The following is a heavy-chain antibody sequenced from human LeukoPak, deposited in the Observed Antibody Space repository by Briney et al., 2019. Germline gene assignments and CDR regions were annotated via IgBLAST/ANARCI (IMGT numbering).Heavy chain of an antibody. V-gene: IGHV4-61*08. D-gene: IGHD2-2*01. CDR3: ARGQGSGTLDY. CDR2: IYYSGST. J-gene: IGHJ4*02. Sequence: SETLSLTCTVSGGSISSSGYYWGWIRQPPGKGLEWIGYIYYSGSTNYNPSLKSRVTISVDTSKNQFSLKLSSVTAADTAVYYCARGQGSGTLDYWGQGTLVTVSS. CDR1: GGSISSSGYY.